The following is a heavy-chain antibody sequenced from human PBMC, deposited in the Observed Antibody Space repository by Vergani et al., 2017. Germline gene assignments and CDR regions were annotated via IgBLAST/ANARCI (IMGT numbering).Heavy chain of an antibody. D-gene: IGHD1-20*01. J-gene: IGHJ5*02. Sequence: VQMVESGGGLVKPGGSLRLSCEASGFSFPGYAMSWVRQAPGKGLEWVAVTSYDGGNQYIAASVKGRVTISRDNSKNEVYLHMNSLRAQDTALYYCARGDDGVSGKTWFDPWGQGTLVTVSA. CDR3: ARGDDGVSGKTWFDP. V-gene: IGHV3-30*03. CDR2: TSYDGGNQ. CDR1: GFSFPGYA.